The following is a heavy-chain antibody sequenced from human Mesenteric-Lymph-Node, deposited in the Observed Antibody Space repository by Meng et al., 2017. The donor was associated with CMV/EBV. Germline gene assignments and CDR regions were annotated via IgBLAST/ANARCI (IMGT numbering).Heavy chain of an antibody. V-gene: IGHV4-39*07. Sequence: SETLSLTCTVSGDSISTSTYYWAWVRQPPGKGLEWIGSIYYSGNTYYNPSLKSRVTMSVDTSKNQFSLKLNSVTAADTAVYYCARELYRYYFDLWGQGTLVTVSS. J-gene: IGHJ4*02. CDR1: GDSISTSTYY. CDR3: ARELYRYYFDL. D-gene: IGHD3-16*02. CDR2: IYYSGNT.